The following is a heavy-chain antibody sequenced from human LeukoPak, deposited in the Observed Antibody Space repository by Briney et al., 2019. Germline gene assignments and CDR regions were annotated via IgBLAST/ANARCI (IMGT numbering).Heavy chain of an antibody. V-gene: IGHV3-43*02. CDR1: GLKFDDSA. CDR2: ISADGGST. J-gene: IGHJ4*02. CDR3: AKESGKFDY. Sequence: PGGSLRLSCVASGLKFDDSAMHWVRQAPGQGLEWVSLISADGGSTFSADSVKGRFSISRDNSKNSLYLQMNSLRSEDTAMYYCAKESGKFDYWGQGTLVAVSS.